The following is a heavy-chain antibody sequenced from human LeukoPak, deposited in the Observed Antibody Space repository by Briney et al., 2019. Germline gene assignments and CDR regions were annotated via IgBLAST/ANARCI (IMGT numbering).Heavy chain of an antibody. J-gene: IGHJ5*02. V-gene: IGHV1-2*02. Sequence: ASVKVSCKASGYTFTGYYMHWVRQAPGQGLEWMGWINPNSGGTNYAQKFQGRVTMTRDTSISTAYMELSRLRSDDTAVYYCARDFTYSSNRYEFDPWGQGTLVTVSS. CDR3: ARDFTYSSNRYEFDP. CDR2: INPNSGGT. CDR1: GYTFTGYY. D-gene: IGHD6-13*01.